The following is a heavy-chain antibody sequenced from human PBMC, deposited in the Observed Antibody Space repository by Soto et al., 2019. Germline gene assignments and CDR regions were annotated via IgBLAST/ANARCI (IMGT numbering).Heavy chain of an antibody. J-gene: IGHJ3*01. CDR2: VYSTGSV. CDR3: DRHTNDFVKYTVFDV. V-gene: IGHV4-31*03. D-gene: IGHD3-16*02. Sequence: PSETLALPCNVSGGAIRRGGYHWVWIRQHPEKVLDWIGHVYSTGSVFYNPSLETRVDISLDKSKDCFSLQLTSVTAADTAIYYFDRHTNDFVKYTVFDVWGHRTLVTVSS. CDR1: GGAIRRGGYH.